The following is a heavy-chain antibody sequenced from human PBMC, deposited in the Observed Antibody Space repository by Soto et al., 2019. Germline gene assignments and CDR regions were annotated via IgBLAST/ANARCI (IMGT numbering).Heavy chain of an antibody. D-gene: IGHD4-17*01. J-gene: IGHJ4*02. Sequence: QVQLVQSGAEVKKPGASVKVSCKASGYTFTSYGISWVRQAPGQGLEWMGWISAYNGNTNYAQKLQGRVTMTTXXSTSTAYXXXXXXXSDDTAVYYCARGTTVETGNYWGQGTLVTVSS. CDR3: ARGTTVETGNY. V-gene: IGHV1-18*01. CDR2: ISAYNGNT. CDR1: GYTFTSYG.